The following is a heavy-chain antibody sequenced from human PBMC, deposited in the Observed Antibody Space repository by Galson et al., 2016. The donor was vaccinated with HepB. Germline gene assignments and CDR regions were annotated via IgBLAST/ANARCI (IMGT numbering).Heavy chain of an antibody. CDR3: ARWSRGTGSSLDF. J-gene: IGHJ4*02. Sequence: SLRLSCAAPGFNFSTFTVNWVRQVPGKGLEWVSSISSSSLYIYYADSLRGRFTVSRDNSKNSLLLQMNSLGAEDTAIYYCARWSRGTGSSLDFWGQGTLVTVSS. CDR2: ISSSSLYI. V-gene: IGHV3-21*06. D-gene: IGHD3-10*01. CDR1: GFNFSTFT.